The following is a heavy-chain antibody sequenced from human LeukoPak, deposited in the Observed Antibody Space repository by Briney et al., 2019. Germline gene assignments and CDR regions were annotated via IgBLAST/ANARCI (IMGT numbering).Heavy chain of an antibody. CDR3: ARRRRYYDSSGYYYFDY. CDR2: IYYSGST. J-gene: IGHJ4*02. D-gene: IGHD3-22*01. Sequence: SETLSLTCTVSGGSISSYYWSWIRQPPGKGLEWIGHIYYSGSTNYNPSLKSRVTISVDTSKNQFSLKLSSVTAADTAVYYCARRRRYYDSSGYYYFDYWGQGTLVTVSS. V-gene: IGHV4-59*12. CDR1: GGSISSYY.